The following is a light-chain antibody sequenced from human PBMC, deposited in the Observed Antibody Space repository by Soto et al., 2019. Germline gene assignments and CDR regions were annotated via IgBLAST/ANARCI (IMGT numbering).Light chain of an antibody. CDR1: QTISDF. CDR2: AAS. CDR3: QQSFSTPRT. J-gene: IGKJ1*01. Sequence: DIQMTQSPSSLSASLGDRVTITCWASQTISDFLNWYQHKPGKAPKLLIYAASSLQGGVPSRFSGSGSGTNFTLTISGLQSEDLATYFCQQSFSTPRTFGQGTKVEIK. V-gene: IGKV1-39*01.